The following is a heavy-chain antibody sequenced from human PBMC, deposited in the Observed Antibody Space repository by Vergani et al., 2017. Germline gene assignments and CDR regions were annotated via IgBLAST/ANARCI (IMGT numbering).Heavy chain of an antibody. CDR1: GYTLSNYD. V-gene: IGHV3-30*02. D-gene: IGHD3-16*01. Sequence: QVQLVESGGGVVQRGGSLRLSCATSGYTLSNYDMQWIRQGPGKGLEFVAFIQFDGSNQYYADSVKGRFTLSRDFPKNTLDLQMNSLRTDDTATYYCAKHFRGWGIDYWGQGTQVIVSS. J-gene: IGHJ4*02. CDR3: AKHFRGWGIDY. CDR2: IQFDGSNQ.